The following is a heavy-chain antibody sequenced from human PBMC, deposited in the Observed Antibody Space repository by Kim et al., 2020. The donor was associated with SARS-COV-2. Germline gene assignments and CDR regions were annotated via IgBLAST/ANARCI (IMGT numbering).Heavy chain of an antibody. CDR3: ARHGAAAGSFPYYYGMDV. CDR1: GGSISSNRYF. Sequence: SETLSLTCTVSGGSISSNRYFWGWIRQPPGKGLEWIGSIYYTGTTYYNPPLKSRVTISVDTAKNQFSLTVSSVTAADTAVYYCARHGAAAGSFPYYYGMDVWGQGTTVTVSS. V-gene: IGHV4-39*01. D-gene: IGHD6-13*01. J-gene: IGHJ6*02. CDR2: IYYTGTT.